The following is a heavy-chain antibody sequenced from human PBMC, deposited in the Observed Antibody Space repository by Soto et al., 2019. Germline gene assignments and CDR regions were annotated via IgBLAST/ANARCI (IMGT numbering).Heavy chain of an antibody. J-gene: IGHJ5*02. D-gene: IGHD6-6*01. V-gene: IGHV1-8*01. Sequence: ASVKVSCKASGYTFTSYDINWVRQATGQGLEWMGWMNPNSGNTGYAQKFQGRVTMTRDTSISTAYMELSRLRSDDTAVYYCARDRNIAARFCGWFDPWGQGTLVTVSS. CDR2: MNPNSGNT. CDR3: ARDRNIAARFCGWFDP. CDR1: GYTFTSYD.